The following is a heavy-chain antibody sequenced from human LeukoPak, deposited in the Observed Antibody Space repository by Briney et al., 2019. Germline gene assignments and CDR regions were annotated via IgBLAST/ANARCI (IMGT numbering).Heavy chain of an antibody. CDR2: IYPGDSDT. D-gene: IGHD2-8*01. CDR1: GYSFTNYW. Sequence: GESLKISCKGSGYSFTNYWIGWMRQMPGKGLEWMGIIYPGDSDTRYSPSFQGQVTISADKSITTAYLQWSSLKASDTAMYYCARHLGYCSNGVCYTTFDYWGQGTLVTVSS. J-gene: IGHJ4*02. CDR3: ARHLGYCSNGVCYTTFDY. V-gene: IGHV5-51*01.